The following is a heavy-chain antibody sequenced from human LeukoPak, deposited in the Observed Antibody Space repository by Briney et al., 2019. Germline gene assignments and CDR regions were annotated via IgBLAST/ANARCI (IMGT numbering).Heavy chain of an antibody. CDR3: ARSYFDVLTNYYMWLAP. D-gene: IGHD3-9*01. CDR1: GYTFTDYY. J-gene: IGHJ5*02. Sequence: ASVKVSCKASGYTFTDYYIHWVRQAPGQGLEWMGWINLNSGDTYYAQNFQDRVTMTGDTSISTAYLELSSLRSDDTAVFYCARSYFDVLTNYYMWLAPWGQGTLVTVSS. CDR2: INLNSGDT. V-gene: IGHV1-2*02.